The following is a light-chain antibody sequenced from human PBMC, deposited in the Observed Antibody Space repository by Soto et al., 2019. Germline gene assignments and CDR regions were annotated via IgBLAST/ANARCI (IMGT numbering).Light chain of an antibody. CDR2: DAS. V-gene: IGKV1-5*01. J-gene: IGKJ1*01. CDR1: QSISTW. Sequence: DIQMTQSPSTLSASVGDRVTITCRASQSISTWLAWYQQKPGIAPKLLIFDASNLESGVPSRFSGSGSGTEFTLTIDSPQPDDFATYYCQQYNSDSRTFGQGTELDIK. CDR3: QQYNSDSRT.